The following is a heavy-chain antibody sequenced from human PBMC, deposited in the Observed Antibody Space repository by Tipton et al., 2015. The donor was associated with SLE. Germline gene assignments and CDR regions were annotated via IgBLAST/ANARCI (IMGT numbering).Heavy chain of an antibody. CDR2: VSYLGST. V-gene: IGHV4-39*07. CDR1: GGFIGSRSYY. Sequence: TLSLTCSVSGGFIGSRSYYWGWIRQPPGKGLEWIGSVSYLGSTSYNATPESRATLSLDKSKNQFSLRLSSVTAADTAVYYCVRIVPAGGTDYWGRGTLVIVSS. J-gene: IGHJ4*02. D-gene: IGHD2-21*01. CDR3: VRIVPAGGTDY.